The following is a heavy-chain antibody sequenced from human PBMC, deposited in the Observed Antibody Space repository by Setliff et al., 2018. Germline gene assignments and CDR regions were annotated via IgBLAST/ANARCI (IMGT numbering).Heavy chain of an antibody. J-gene: IGHJ4*02. Sequence: GGSLRLSCAASGFTFSHFAVTWVRQSPGRGLECVAFIRYDGSNKYYADSVKGRFTISKDNAKNSLYLQMNSLRAEDTAVYYCAKYSSGWFFDYWGQGTPVTVSS. CDR3: AKYSSGWFFDY. D-gene: IGHD6-19*01. CDR1: GFTFSHFA. CDR2: IRYDGSNK. V-gene: IGHV3-30*02.